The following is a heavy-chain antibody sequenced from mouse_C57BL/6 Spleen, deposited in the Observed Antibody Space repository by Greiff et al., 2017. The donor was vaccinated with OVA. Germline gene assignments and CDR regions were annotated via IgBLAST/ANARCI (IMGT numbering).Heavy chain of an antibody. D-gene: IGHD4-1*01. Sequence: EVQLQQSGTVLARPGASVKMSCKTSGYTFTSYWMHWVKQRPGQGLEWIGAIYPGNSDTSYNQKFKGKAKLTAVTSASTAYMELSSLTNEDSAVYYCTRFSTNWDEKGYFDYWGQGTTLTVSS. J-gene: IGHJ2*01. CDR3: TRFSTNWDEKGYFDY. V-gene: IGHV1-5*01. CDR1: GYTFTSYW. CDR2: IYPGNSDT.